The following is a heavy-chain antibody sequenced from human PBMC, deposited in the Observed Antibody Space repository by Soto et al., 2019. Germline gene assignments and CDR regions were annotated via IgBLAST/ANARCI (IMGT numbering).Heavy chain of an antibody. CDR1: GITFSSYW. CDR2: VNGDGSST. Sequence: PGGSLRLSCAASGITFSSYWMHWGRQAPGKGLVWVSRVNGDGSSTSYADSVKGRFTISRDNAKNTLYLQMNSLRVEDTAVYYGARGGPYSSSEVDYWGQGTLVTVSS. J-gene: IGHJ4*02. CDR3: ARGGPYSSSEVDY. V-gene: IGHV3-74*01. D-gene: IGHD6-6*01.